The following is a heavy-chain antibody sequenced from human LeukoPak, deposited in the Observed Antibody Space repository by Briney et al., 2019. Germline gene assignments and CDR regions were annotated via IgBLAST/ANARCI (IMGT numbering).Heavy chain of an antibody. CDR1: GFTFSSYW. CDR3: ARGRTHYYDKGAFDI. J-gene: IGHJ3*02. CDR2: INSDGSST. Sequence: GGSLRLSCAASGFTFSSYWMHWVRQAPGKGLVWVSRINSDGSSTSYADSVKGRFTISRDNAKNTLYLQMNSLRAEDTAVYYCARGRTHYYDKGAFDIWGQGTMVTVSS. V-gene: IGHV3-74*01. D-gene: IGHD3-22*01.